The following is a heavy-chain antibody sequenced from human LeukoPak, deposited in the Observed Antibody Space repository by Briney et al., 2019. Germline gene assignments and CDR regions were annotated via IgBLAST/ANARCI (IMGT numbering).Heavy chain of an antibody. J-gene: IGHJ4*02. CDR3: ARTSSSWYARYFDY. CDR2: INHSGST. V-gene: IGHV4-39*07. CDR1: GDSISSSNCY. D-gene: IGHD6-13*01. Sequence: SETLSLTCTVSGDSISSSNCYWSWIRQPPGKGLEWIGEINHSGSTNYNPSLKSRVTISVDTSKNQFSLKLSSVTAADTAVYYCARTSSSWYARYFDYWGQGTLVTVSS.